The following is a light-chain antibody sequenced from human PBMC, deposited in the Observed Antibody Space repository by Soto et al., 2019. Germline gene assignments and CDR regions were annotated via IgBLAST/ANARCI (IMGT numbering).Light chain of an antibody. CDR2: RNN. CDR3: AAWDDSLSGRV. Sequence: QSVPTQPPSASGTPGQRVTISCSGSSSNIGSNYVYWYQQVPGTAPKLLIYRNNQRPSGVPDRFSGSKSGTSASLAISGLRSEDAADYYCAAWDDSLSGRVFGGGTKLTVL. V-gene: IGLV1-47*01. CDR1: SSNIGSNY. J-gene: IGLJ3*02.